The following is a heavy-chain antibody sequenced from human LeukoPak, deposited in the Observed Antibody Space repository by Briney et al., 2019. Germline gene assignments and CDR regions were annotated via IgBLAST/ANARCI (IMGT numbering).Heavy chain of an antibody. J-gene: IGHJ4*02. Sequence: GGSLRLSCAASGFTVSSNYMSWVRQAPGKGLEWVSVIYSGGSTYYADSVKGRFTISRHNSKNTLYLQMNSLRAEDTTVYYCARDLEGSLGSWGQGTLVTVSS. CDR3: ARDLEGSLGS. CDR2: IYSGGST. V-gene: IGHV3-53*04. CDR1: GFTVSSNY.